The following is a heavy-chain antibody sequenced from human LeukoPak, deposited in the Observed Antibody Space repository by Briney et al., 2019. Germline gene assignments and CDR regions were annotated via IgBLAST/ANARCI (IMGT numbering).Heavy chain of an antibody. CDR1: EFTFSAYG. J-gene: IGHJ4*02. V-gene: IGHV3-21*01. D-gene: IGHD6-13*01. CDR2: ISSSSKYI. Sequence: GSLRLSCAASEFTFSAYGMNWVRQAPGKGLEWVSSISSSSKYIYYADSVKGRFTISRDNTKNSLYLQMSSLRAEDTAVYYCARGVATVGTTPFDYWGQGTLVTVSS. CDR3: ARGVATVGTTPFDY.